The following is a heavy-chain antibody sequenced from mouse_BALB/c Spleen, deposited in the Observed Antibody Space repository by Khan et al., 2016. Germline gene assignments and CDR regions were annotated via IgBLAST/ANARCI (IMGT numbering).Heavy chain of an antibody. J-gene: IGHJ3*01. V-gene: IGHV5-6-4*01. CDR2: ISSGGSYI. D-gene: IGHD2-3*01. CDR1: GFIFSSYT. Sequence: EVELVESGGGLVKPGGSLKLSCAASGFIFSSYTMSWVRQTPEKRLEWVATISSGGSYIYYPDSVKGRFTISSDNAKNTLYLQMSSRKSEDTAMYYCRNIYDGYYEFAYWGQGTLVTVSA. CDR3: RNIYDGYYEFAY.